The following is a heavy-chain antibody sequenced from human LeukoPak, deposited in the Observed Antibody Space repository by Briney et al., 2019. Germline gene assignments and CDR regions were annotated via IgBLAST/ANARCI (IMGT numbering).Heavy chain of an antibody. D-gene: IGHD4-17*01. V-gene: IGHV4-30-2*01. CDR3: ARDDYGVRFHAFDI. CDR2: IYHSGST. Sequence: SQTLSLTCAVSGDSISSGTYSWTWIRQPPGKGLEWIGYIYHSGSTYYNPSLKSRVTISVDTSKNQFSLKLNSVTAADTAVYYCARDDYGVRFHAFDIWGQGTMVTVSS. CDR1: GDSISSGTYS. J-gene: IGHJ3*02.